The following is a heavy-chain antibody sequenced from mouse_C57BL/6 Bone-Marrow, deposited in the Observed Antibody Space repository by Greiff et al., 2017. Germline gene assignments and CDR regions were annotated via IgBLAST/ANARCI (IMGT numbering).Heavy chain of an antibody. CDR1: GYTFTSYW. J-gene: IGHJ3*01. CDR2: IDPSDSYT. CDR3: ARYSSWFAY. V-gene: IGHV1-59*01. Sequence: QVQLQQPGAELVRPGTPVKLSCKASGYTFTSYWMHWVKQRPGQGLEWIGVIDPSDSYTNYNQKFKGKATLTVDTSSSTAYMQLSSLTSEDSAVYYCARYSSWFAYWGQGTLVTVSA.